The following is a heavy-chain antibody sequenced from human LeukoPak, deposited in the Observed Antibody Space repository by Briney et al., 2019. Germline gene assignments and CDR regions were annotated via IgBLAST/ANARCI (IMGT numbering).Heavy chain of an antibody. CDR1: GFSLRTSGVG. CDR2: IYWDDEK. CDR3: THLGQLERLN. V-gene: IGHV2-5*02. D-gene: IGHD1-1*01. J-gene: IGHJ4*02. Sequence: SGPTLVNPTQTLTLTCSFSGFSLRTSGVGVVWIRQSPGKALESLALIYWDDEKRYSPSLRNRLTITKDTSKNQVVLTMTNMGPVDTGTYFCTHLGQLERLNWGQGTLVTVSS.